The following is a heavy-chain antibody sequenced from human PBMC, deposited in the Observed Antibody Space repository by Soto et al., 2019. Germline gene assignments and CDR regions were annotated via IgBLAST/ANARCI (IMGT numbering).Heavy chain of an antibody. D-gene: IGHD3-22*01. CDR3: ARDLGMIGAFDI. CDR2: ISSSSSYI. V-gene: IGHV3-21*01. CDR1: GFTFRSYS. Sequence: PGGSLRHSGAAAGFTFRSYSMNWVPQARGKGLEWVSSISSSSSYIYYADSVKGRFTISRDNAKNSLYLQMNSLRAEDTAVYYCARDLGMIGAFDIWGQGTMVTVSS. J-gene: IGHJ3*02.